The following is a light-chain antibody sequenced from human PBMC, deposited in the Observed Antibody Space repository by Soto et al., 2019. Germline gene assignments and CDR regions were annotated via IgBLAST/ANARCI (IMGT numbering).Light chain of an antibody. V-gene: IGKV1-33*01. J-gene: IGKJ1*01. CDR2: DAS. Sequence: DIQMTQSPSSLSASVGDRVTITCQASQDITSYLNWYQHKPGKAPKLLIYDASILEAGVPPRFSGSGSGTDFTLTISSLQPEDFATYYCLQHNTYPRTFGQGTKVEMK. CDR1: QDITSY. CDR3: LQHNTYPRT.